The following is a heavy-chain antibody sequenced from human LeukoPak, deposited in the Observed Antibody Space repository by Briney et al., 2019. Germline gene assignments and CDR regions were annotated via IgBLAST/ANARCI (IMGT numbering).Heavy chain of an antibody. CDR2: ISSSSSYI. J-gene: IGHJ4*02. D-gene: IGHD3-10*01. Sequence: GALRLSCAASGFTFSSYSMKWVRQAPGKGLEWVSSISSSSSYIYYADSVKGRFTISRDNAKNSLYLQMNSLRAEDTAVYYCASQTGDYWGQGTLVTVSS. V-gene: IGHV3-21*01. CDR1: GFTFSSYS. CDR3: ASQTGDY.